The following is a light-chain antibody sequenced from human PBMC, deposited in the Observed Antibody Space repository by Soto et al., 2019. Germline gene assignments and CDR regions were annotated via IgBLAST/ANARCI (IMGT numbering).Light chain of an antibody. CDR1: QSVSSN. V-gene: IGKV3D-15*01. J-gene: IGKJ1*01. CDR2: DAS. CDR3: QQYNNWPPWT. Sequence: EIVMTQSPDTLSVSPGERATLSCRASQSVSSNLAWYQQIPGQAPRLLIHDASSRATGIPDRFSGSGSGTEFTLTISSLQSEDFAVYYCQQYNNWPPWTFGQGTKVEIK.